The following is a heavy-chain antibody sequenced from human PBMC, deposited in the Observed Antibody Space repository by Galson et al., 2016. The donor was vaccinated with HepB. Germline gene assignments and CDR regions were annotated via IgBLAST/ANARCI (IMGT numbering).Heavy chain of an antibody. V-gene: IGHV3-30*03. CDR2: ISYDGSNK. CDR1: GFTFSNYG. Sequence: SLRLSCAASGFTFSNYGMYWVRQAPGKGLEWVAVISYDGSNKYNADSVKGRFTISRDNSKNTLYLQMNSLRTEDTAVYYCARVAAKESWGNTILGVVSNCFDPWGQGTLATVSS. CDR3: ARVAAKESWGNTILGVVSNCFDP. J-gene: IGHJ5*02. D-gene: IGHD3-3*01.